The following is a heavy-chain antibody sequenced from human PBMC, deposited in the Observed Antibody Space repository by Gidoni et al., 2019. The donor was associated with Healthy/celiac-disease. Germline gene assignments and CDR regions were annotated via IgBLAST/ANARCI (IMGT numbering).Heavy chain of an antibody. CDR1: GYTFTSYY. V-gene: IGHV1-46*01. Sequence: QVQLVQSGAAVKKPGASVKVSCKASGYTFTSYYMPWVRQAPGQGLEWMGIINPSGGSTSYAQKFQGRVTMTRDTSTSTVYMELSSLRSEDTAVYYWARDVIAAAGTGRIRNYFDYWGQGTLVTVSS. CDR3: ARDVIAAAGTGRIRNYFDY. CDR2: INPSGGST. D-gene: IGHD6-13*01. J-gene: IGHJ4*02.